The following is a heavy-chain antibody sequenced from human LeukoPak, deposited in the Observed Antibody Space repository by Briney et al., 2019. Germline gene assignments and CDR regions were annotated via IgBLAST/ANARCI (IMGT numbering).Heavy chain of an antibody. Sequence: SETLSLTCTVSGGSISSSTYYWGWIRQPPGKGLEWIGEINHSGSTNYNPSLKSRVTISVDTSKNQFSLKLSSVTAADTAVYYCARGHYDILTGYSNNWFDPGAREPWSPSPQ. CDR2: INHSGST. CDR3: ARGHYDILTGYSNNWFDP. D-gene: IGHD3-9*01. CDR1: GGSISSSTYY. J-gene: IGHJ5*02. V-gene: IGHV4-39*07.